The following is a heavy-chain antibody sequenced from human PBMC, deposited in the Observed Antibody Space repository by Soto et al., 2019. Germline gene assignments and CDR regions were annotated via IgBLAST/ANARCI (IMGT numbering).Heavy chain of an antibody. CDR1: GGSFSGYY. J-gene: IGHJ5*02. Sequence: ETLSLTCAVYGGSFSGYYWSWIRQPPGKGLEWIGEINHSGSTNYNPSLKSRVTISVDTSKNQFSLKLSSVTAADTAVYYCAGDYYGSGSYYNVWRFDPWGQGTLVTVSS. CDR3: AGDYYGSGSYYNVWRFDP. CDR2: INHSGST. D-gene: IGHD3-10*01. V-gene: IGHV4-34*01.